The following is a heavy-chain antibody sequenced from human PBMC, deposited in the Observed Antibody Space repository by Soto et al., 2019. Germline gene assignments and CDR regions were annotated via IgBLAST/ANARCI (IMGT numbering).Heavy chain of an antibody. CDR2: ISGSGGST. CDR3: AKRDYYHSSGYTYPYFDF. D-gene: IGHD3-22*01. CDR1: GLTFNNYD. Sequence: GSLRLSCAASGLTFNNYDMTWVRQAPGKGLDWVSTISGSGGSTYYADSVKGRFTISRDNSKNTVYLQMNSLRVEDTAVYYCAKRDYYHSSGYTYPYFDFWGRGSLVTVSS. J-gene: IGHJ4*02. V-gene: IGHV3-23*01.